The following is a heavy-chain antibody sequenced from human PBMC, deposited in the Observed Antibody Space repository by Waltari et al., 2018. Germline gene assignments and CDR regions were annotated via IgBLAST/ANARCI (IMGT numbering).Heavy chain of an antibody. Sequence: QVQLQESGPGLVKPSETLSLTCNVSGDSINSGSYFWSWIRQPAGEGLEFIGRIYNYGNTSYNPSLAGRVTRTMDMSRNQFSLRLKSVTAADTAVYYCTRDPAGGIDVWGQGTLVTVSS. D-gene: IGHD3-16*01. CDR3: TRDPAGGIDV. J-gene: IGHJ4*02. V-gene: IGHV4-61*02. CDR2: IYNYGNT. CDR1: GDSINSGSYF.